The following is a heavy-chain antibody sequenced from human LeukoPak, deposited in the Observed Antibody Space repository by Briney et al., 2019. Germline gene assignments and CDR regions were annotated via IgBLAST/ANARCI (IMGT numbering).Heavy chain of an antibody. CDR1: GGSISSSSYY. CDR3: ARGGSYYPA. Sequence: PSETLSLTCTVSGGSISSSSYYWGWIRQPPGKGLEWVSVIYSGGSTYYADSVKGRFTISRDNSKNTLYLQMNSLRAEDTAVYYCARGGSYYPAWGQGTLVTVSS. J-gene: IGHJ5*02. CDR2: IYSGGST. D-gene: IGHD1-26*01. V-gene: IGHV3-53*01.